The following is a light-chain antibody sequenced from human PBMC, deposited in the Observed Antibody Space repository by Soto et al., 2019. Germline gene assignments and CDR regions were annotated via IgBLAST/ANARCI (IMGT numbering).Light chain of an antibody. V-gene: IGKV1-33*01. J-gene: IGKJ5*01. Sequence: DIQVTHSPSSLSASVGDRVTITCHASQDISNYLDWYQQKPGEAPKLLIYDTSILKTGVPSRFSGSGSGTDFTFTISSLQPEDIATYYCQQYDNLPITFGQGTRLEI. CDR3: QQYDNLPIT. CDR2: DTS. CDR1: QDISNY.